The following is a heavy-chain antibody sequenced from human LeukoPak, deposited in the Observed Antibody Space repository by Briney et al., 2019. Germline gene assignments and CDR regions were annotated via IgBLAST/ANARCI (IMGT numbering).Heavy chain of an antibody. CDR2: ISGDGGST. CDR3: ARERITGTTPWFDP. V-gene: IGHV3-43*02. Sequence: GGSLRLSCAASGFTFDDYAMHWVRQAPGKGLEWVSLISGDGGSTYYADSVKGRFTISRDNAKNSLYLQMNSLRAEDTAVYYCARERITGTTPWFDPWGQGTLVTVSS. J-gene: IGHJ5*02. D-gene: IGHD1-20*01. CDR1: GFTFDDYA.